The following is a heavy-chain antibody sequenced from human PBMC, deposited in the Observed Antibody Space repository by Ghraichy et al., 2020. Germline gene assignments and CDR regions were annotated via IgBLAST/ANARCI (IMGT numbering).Heavy chain of an antibody. Sequence: GGSLRLSCAASGFTFSSYSMNWVRQAPGKGLEWVSSISSSSSYIYYADSVKGRFTISRDNAKNSLYLQMNSLRAEDTAVYYCASDDYYDSSGYPYYFDYWGQGTLVTVSS. V-gene: IGHV3-21*01. J-gene: IGHJ4*02. CDR2: ISSSSSYI. CDR3: ASDDYYDSSGYPYYFDY. CDR1: GFTFSSYS. D-gene: IGHD3-22*01.